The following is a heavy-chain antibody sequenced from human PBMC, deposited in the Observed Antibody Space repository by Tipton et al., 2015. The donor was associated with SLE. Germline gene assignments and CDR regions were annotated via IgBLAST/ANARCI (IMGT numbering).Heavy chain of an antibody. D-gene: IGHD2-8*02. Sequence: LRLSCIVSGGSISSYYWSWIRQPPGKGLEWIGYIYYSGSTNYNPSLKSRVTISVDTSKNQFSLKLSSVTAADTAVYYCARQSYPGLVVYAHNWFDPWGQGTLVTVSS. CDR1: GGSISSYY. J-gene: IGHJ5*02. V-gene: IGHV4-59*08. CDR2: IYYSGST. CDR3: ARQSYPGLVVYAHNWFDP.